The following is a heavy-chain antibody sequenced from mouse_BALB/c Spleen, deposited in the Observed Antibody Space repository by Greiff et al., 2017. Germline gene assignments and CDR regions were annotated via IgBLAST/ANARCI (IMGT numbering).Heavy chain of an antibody. CDR2: INPYNGDT. Sequence: EVQLQQSGPELVKPGASVKISCKASGYSFTGYFMNWVMQSHGKSLEWIGRINPYNGDTFYNQKFKGKATLTVDKSSSTAHMELRSLASEDSAVDYCAKGRTIYYDYDAMDYWGQGTSVTVSS. CDR3: AKGRTIYYDYDAMDY. CDR1: GYSFTGYF. D-gene: IGHD2-1*01. J-gene: IGHJ4*01. V-gene: IGHV1-20*02.